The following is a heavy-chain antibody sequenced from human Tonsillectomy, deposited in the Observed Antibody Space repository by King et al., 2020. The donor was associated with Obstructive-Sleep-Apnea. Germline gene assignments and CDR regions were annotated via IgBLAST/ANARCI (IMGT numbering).Heavy chain of an antibody. CDR2: IRSKANNYAT. J-gene: IGHJ3*02. CDR3: TKSDILAAFEI. Sequence: VQLVESGGGLVQPGGSLKLSCAASGFTFSGSAMHWVRQASGKGLEWVGRIRSKANNYATAYAASVKGRFTISRDDSKNTAYLQMTSLKTEDTAVYYCTKSDILAAFEIWGQGTMVTVSS. V-gene: IGHV3-73*01. CDR1: GFTFSGSA. D-gene: IGHD3-9*01.